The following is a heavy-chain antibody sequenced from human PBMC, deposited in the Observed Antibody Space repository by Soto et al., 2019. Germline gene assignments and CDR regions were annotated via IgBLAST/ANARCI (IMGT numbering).Heavy chain of an antibody. D-gene: IGHD2-8*01. CDR1: GFTLSTYT. CDR3: ARDSFTNYYSHSGMDV. Sequence: GGSLRLSCAASGFTLSTYTMNWVRQAPGKGLEWVSSISSSSTYIYYGDSVKGRFTIARDNAKNSLYLQMNSLRAEDTAVYFCARDSFTNYYSHSGMDVWAQGTTVTISS. J-gene: IGHJ6*02. CDR2: ISSSSTYI. V-gene: IGHV3-21*01.